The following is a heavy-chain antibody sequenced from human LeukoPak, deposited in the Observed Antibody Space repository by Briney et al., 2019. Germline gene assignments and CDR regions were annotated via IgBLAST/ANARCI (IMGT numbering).Heavy chain of an antibody. D-gene: IGHD5-18*01. CDR1: GGSISSYY. J-gene: IGHJ4*02. Sequence: PSETLSLTCTVSGGSISSYYWSWLRQPPGKGLEWIGYIYYSGSTNYNPSLKSRVTISVDTSKNQFSLKLSSVTAADTAVYYCARSVGGYSYYHLDYWGQGTLVTVSS. CDR2: IYYSGST. CDR3: ARSVGGYSYYHLDY. V-gene: IGHV4-59*01.